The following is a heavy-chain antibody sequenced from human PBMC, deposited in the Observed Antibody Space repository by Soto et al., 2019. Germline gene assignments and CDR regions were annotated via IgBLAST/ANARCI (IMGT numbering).Heavy chain of an antibody. D-gene: IGHD6-13*01. CDR1: GYRFTSYC. V-gene: IGHV5-10-1*01. CDR2: IDPSDSYT. CDR3: ARRRIAAAGTVEDYYYGMDV. J-gene: IGHJ6*02. Sequence: GXSLKISWKGSGYRFTSYCISWVRQMPGKCLDWMGRIDPSDSYTNYSPSFQGHVTISADKSISTAYLQWSSLKASDTAMYYCARRRIAAAGTVEDYYYGMDVWGQGTTVTVSS.